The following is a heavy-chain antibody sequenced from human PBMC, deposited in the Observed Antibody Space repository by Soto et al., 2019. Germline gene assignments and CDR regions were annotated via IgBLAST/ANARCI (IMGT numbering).Heavy chain of an antibody. Sequence: SETLSLTCTVSGGSISSGGYYWSWIRQHPGKGLEWTVYIYYSRSTYYNPSLKRRATILVDTSKNQFSLKLSSVTAADTAVYYCARDPGGAVAGSFDYWGQGTLVTVSS. CDR1: GGSISSGGYY. CDR3: ARDPGGAVAGSFDY. J-gene: IGHJ4*02. CDR2: IYYSRST. D-gene: IGHD6-19*01. V-gene: IGHV4-31*03.